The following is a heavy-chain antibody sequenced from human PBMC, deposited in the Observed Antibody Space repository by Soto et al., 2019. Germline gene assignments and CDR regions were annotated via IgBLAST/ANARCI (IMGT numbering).Heavy chain of an antibody. V-gene: IGHV1-69*12. CDR3: ARGRWYYYGSGSPNWFDP. Sequence: QVQLVQSGAEVKKPGSSVKVSCKASGGTFSSYAISWVRQAPGQGLEWMGGIIPIFGTANYAQKFQGRVTITADESTSTADMELSSLRSEDTAVYYCARGRWYYYGSGSPNWFDPWGQGTLVTVSS. CDR1: GGTFSSYA. CDR2: IIPIFGTA. J-gene: IGHJ5*02. D-gene: IGHD3-10*01.